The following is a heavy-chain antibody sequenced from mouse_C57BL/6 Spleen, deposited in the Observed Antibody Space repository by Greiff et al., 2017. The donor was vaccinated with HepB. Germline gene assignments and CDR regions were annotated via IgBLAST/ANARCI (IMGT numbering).Heavy chain of an antibody. D-gene: IGHD1-1*01. CDR3: ARPSHYYGSSFDYYAMDY. V-gene: IGHV5-17*01. CDR2: ISSGSSTI. CDR1: GFTFSDYG. Sequence: VQLQQSGGGLVKPGGSLKLSCAASGFTFSDYGMHWVRQAPEKGLEWVAYISSGSSTIYYADTVKGRFTISRDNAKNTLFLQMTSLRSEDTAMYYCARPSHYYGSSFDYYAMDYWGQGTSVTVSS. J-gene: IGHJ4*01.